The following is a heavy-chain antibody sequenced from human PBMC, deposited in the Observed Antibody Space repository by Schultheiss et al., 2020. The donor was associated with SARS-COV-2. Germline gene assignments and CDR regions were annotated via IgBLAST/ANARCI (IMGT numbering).Heavy chain of an antibody. CDR2: ISGSGGST. V-gene: IGHV3-23*01. CDR3: AKFFIDGSVKRTRTLDI. CDR1: GFTFSSYA. D-gene: IGHD3-22*01. J-gene: IGHJ3*02. Sequence: GGSLRLSCAASGFTFSSYAMSWVRQAPGKGLEWVSAISGSGGSTYYADSVKGRFTISRDNSKNTLYLQMNSLRAGDTAIYYCAKFFIDGSVKRTRTLDIWGQGTMVTVSS.